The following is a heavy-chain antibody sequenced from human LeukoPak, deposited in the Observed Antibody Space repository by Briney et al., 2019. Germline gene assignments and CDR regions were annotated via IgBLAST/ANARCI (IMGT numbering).Heavy chain of an antibody. CDR3: ARLTVPAAIRYYYYGMDV. CDR2: ISAYNGNT. CDR1: GYTFTSYG. D-gene: IGHD2-2*02. V-gene: IGHV1-18*01. J-gene: IGHJ6*02. Sequence: ASVKVSCKASGYTFTSYGISWVRQAPGQGLEWMGWISAYNGNTNYAQELQGRVTMTTDTSTSTAYMELRSLRSDDTAVYYCARLTVPAAIRYYYYGMDVWGQGTTVTVSS.